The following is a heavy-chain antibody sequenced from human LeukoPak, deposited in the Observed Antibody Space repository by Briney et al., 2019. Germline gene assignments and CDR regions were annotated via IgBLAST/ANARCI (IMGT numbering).Heavy chain of an antibody. Sequence: SVKVSCKASGYTFTYYYMHWVRQAPGQGLEWMGWINPYSGDTNYAQKFQGRVTMTRDTSITTAYMDLSRLKSDDTAVYYCARASVENTLRIDDYWGQGTLVTVSS. CDR2: INPYSGDT. D-gene: IGHD2-15*01. CDR1: GYTFTYYY. V-gene: IGHV1-2*02. J-gene: IGHJ4*02. CDR3: ARASVENTLRIDDY.